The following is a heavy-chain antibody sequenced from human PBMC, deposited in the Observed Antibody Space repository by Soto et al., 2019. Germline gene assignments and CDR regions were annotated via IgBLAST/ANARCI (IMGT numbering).Heavy chain of an antibody. V-gene: IGHV4-4*02. D-gene: IGHD2-15*01. Sequence: QVQLQESGPGLVKPSGTLSLTCAVSSGSISSSNWWSWVRQPPGEGLEWIGEIYHSGSTNYNPSLKSRVTISVDKSKNQFSLKLSSVTAADTAVYYCARGVDCSGGSCYSRWFDPWGQGTLVTVSS. J-gene: IGHJ5*02. CDR3: ARGVDCSGGSCYSRWFDP. CDR1: SGSISSSNW. CDR2: IYHSGST.